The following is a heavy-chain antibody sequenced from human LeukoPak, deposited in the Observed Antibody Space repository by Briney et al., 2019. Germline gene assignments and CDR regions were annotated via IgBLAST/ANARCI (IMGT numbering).Heavy chain of an antibody. Sequence: GGSLRLSCAASGFTFSDYYMSWIRQAPGKGLEWVSYISSSSSTIYYADSVKGRFTISRDNAKNSLYLQMNSLRAEDTAVYYCAGSPAAILFDYWGQGTLVTVSS. CDR2: ISSSSSTI. V-gene: IGHV3-11*04. J-gene: IGHJ4*02. D-gene: IGHD2-2*02. CDR3: AGSPAAILFDY. CDR1: GFTFSDYY.